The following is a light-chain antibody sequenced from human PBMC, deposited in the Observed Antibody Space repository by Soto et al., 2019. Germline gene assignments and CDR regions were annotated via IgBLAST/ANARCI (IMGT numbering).Light chain of an antibody. CDR1: QRVRSNY. Sequence: EIVLTQSPGTLSLYQGERVTLSCRASQRVRSNYLAWYQQKPGQAPRLLIYNSSTRATGIPVRFSGSGSGTDFTLAISRLEPEDFALYCCQHYRDLPQTFGQVSQVEIK. CDR3: QHYRDLPQT. CDR2: NSS. V-gene: IGKV3-20*01. J-gene: IGKJ1*01.